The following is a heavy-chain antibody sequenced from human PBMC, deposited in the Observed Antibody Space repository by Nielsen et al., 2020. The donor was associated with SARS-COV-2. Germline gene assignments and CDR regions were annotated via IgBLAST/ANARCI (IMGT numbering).Heavy chain of an antibody. CDR3: ASFPNDYYYYGMDV. J-gene: IGHJ6*02. Sequence: SETLSLTCTVSGGSISSSSYYWGWIRQPPGKGLEWIGSIYYSGSTYYNPSLKSRVTISVDTSKNQFSLKLSSVTAADTAAYYCASFPNDYYYYGMDVWGQGTMVTVSS. CDR1: GGSISSSSYY. V-gene: IGHV4-39*01. CDR2: IYYSGST.